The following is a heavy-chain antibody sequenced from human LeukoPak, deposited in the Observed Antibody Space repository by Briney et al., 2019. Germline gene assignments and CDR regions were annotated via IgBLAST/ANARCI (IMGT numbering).Heavy chain of an antibody. CDR3: ARPQRYSNYALDY. V-gene: IGHV4-39*01. Sequence: SETLSLTCTVSGGSISSSSYYWGWIRQPPGKGLEWIGSIYYSGSTYYNPSLKSRVTISVDTSKNQFSLKLSSVTAADTAVYYCARPQRYSNYALDYWGQGTLVTVSS. CDR2: IYYSGST. CDR1: GGSISSSSYY. D-gene: IGHD4-11*01. J-gene: IGHJ4*02.